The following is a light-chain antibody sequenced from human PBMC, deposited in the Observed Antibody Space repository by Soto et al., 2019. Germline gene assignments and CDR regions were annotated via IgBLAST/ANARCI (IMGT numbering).Light chain of an antibody. CDR3: QQHYTTPWT. CDR2: WAS. V-gene: IGKV4-1*01. J-gene: IGKJ1*01. CDR1: QSVLYSSNSKNY. Sequence: DIVLTQSPESLAVSLGERATIKCNSSQSVLYSSNSKNYLAWHQQKPGQPPKMLIYWASTRKSGVPDRFSGSGSGTDFTLTISSLQAEDVAVYYCQQHYTTPWTFRQGTRVELK.